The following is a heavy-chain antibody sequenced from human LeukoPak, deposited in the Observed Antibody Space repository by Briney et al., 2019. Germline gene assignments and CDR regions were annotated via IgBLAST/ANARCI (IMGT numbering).Heavy chain of an antibody. CDR2: ISSSGSTI. V-gene: IGHV3-11*04. CDR3: ARGSHFRLIVVGDAFDI. D-gene: IGHD3-22*01. Sequence: KAGGSLRLSCAASGFTFSDYYMSWIRQAPGKGLEWVSYISSSGSTIYYADSVKGRFTISRDNAKNSLYLQMNGLRAEDTAVYYCARGSHFRLIVVGDAFDIWGQGTMVTVSS. J-gene: IGHJ3*02. CDR1: GFTFSDYY.